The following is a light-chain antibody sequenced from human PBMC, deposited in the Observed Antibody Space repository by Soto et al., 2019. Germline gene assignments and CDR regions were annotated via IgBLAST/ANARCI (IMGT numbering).Light chain of an antibody. J-gene: IGKJ5*01. CDR3: QQRPMWPIT. CDR2: DAY. V-gene: IGKV3-11*01. Sequence: EIGVTLSPATVSLSPGQRATLSCRASQSVSSKLAWYQQKPGQAPRLLIYDAYNSATGIPPRFSGSGSGTDFTLTISSLEPEDSAVYYCQQRPMWPITFGQGTRLEIK. CDR1: QSVSSK.